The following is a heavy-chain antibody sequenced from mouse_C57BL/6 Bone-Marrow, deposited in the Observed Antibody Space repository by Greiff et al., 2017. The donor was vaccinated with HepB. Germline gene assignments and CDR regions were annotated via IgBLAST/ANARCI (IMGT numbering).Heavy chain of an antibody. CDR3: TREKELSYSWYFDV. D-gene: IGHD1-1*01. Sequence: EVQLQESGGGLVQPGGSMKLSCAASGFTFSDAWMDWVRQSPEKGLEWVAEIINNDNNTAKYYTEFGKGRLTIGRDHSTSCVYPQKNSIGAEDTCIYYCTREKELSYSWYFDVWGTETTLTVS. CDR1: GFTFSDAW. CDR2: IINNDNNTAK. V-gene: IGHV6-6*01. J-gene: IGHJ1*03.